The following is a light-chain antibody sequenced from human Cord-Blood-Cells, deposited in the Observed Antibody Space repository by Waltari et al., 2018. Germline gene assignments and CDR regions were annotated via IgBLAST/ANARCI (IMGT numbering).Light chain of an antibody. J-gene: IGKJ3*01. CDR1: QGVSIY. CDR2: AAS. V-gene: IGKV3-11*01. CDR3: QQRSNWLFT. Sequence: EIVLTQSPPTLPLSPGERATFPCRASQGVSIYLAWYQQKPGQAPRLLIYAASNRYTGIPARFSGSGSGTDFTLTISSLEPEDFAVYYCQQRSNWLFTFGPGTKVDIK.